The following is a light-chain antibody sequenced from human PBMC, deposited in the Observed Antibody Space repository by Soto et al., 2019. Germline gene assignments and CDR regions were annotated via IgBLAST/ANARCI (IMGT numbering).Light chain of an antibody. J-gene: IGKJ5*01. CDR1: QSIRSL. CDR3: QQYNNWPIT. V-gene: IGKV3-15*01. CDR2: GAS. Sequence: EVVMTQSPATLSVSPGEKATLSWRAAQSIRSLLAWYQHKPGQAPRLLIYGASTRATAIPARFTGSGSGTEFTLTISSLQSEDFAVYYCQQYNNWPITFGPGTRLEIK.